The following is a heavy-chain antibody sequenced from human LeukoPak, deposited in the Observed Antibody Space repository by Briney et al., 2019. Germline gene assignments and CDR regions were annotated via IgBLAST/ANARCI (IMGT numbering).Heavy chain of an antibody. CDR2: ISWDGGST. V-gene: IGHV3-43*01. D-gene: IGHD6-13*01. J-gene: IGHJ4*02. CDR3: AKDMSTSSSLYYFDY. Sequence: GGSLRLSCAASGFTFDDYTMHWVRHAPGKGLEWVSLISWDGGSTYYADSVKGRFTISRDNSKNSLYLQMNSLRTEDTALYYCAKDMSTSSSLYYFDYWGQGTLVTVSS. CDR1: GFTFDDYT.